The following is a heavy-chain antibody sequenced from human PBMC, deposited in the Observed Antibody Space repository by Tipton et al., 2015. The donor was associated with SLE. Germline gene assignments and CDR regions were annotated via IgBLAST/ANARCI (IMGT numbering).Heavy chain of an antibody. V-gene: IGHV3-30*04. CDR2: ISYDGSNK. D-gene: IGHD1-26*01. CDR3: ARDDWSYFLDH. J-gene: IGHJ4*02. Sequence: SLRLSCAASVFTFSSYAMHWVRQATGKGLERVAVISYDGSNKYYADSVKGRFTISRDNSKNTLYLQMNSLRAEHTALYYCARDDWSYFLDHCCQGTLVPVSS. CDR1: VFTFSSYA.